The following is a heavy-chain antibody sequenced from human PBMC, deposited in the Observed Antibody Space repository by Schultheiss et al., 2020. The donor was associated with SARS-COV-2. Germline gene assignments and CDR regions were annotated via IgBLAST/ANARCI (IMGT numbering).Heavy chain of an antibody. Sequence: GGSLRLSCAASGFTFSSYGMHWVRQAPGKGLEWVAVISYDGSNKYYADSVKGRFTISRDNSKNTLYLQMNSLRAEDTAVYYCARDRITIFGVVAYGMDVWGQGTTVTVSS. CDR3: ARDRITIFGVVAYGMDV. J-gene: IGHJ6*02. CDR2: ISYDGSNK. D-gene: IGHD3-3*01. CDR1: GFTFSSYG. V-gene: IGHV3-30*03.